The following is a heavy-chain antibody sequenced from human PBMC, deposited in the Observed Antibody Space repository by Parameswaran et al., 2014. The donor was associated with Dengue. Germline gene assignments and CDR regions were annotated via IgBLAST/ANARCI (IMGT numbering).Heavy chain of an antibody. V-gene: IGHV4-39*01. Sequence: WIRQPPGKGLEWIGSIYYSGSTYYNPSLKSRVTISVDTSKNQFSLKLSSVTAADTAVYYCAALGGIIHAFDIWGQGTMVTVSS. D-gene: IGHD2-15*01. CDR2: IYYSGST. J-gene: IGHJ3*02. CDR3: AALGGIIHAFDI.